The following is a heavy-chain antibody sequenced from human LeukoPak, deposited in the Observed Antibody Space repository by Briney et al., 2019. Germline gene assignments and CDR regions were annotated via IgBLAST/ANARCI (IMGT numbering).Heavy chain of an antibody. CDR2: IYHSGST. Sequence: SETLSLTCTVSGYSISSGYYWGWIRPPPGKGLEWIGNIYHSGSTFYNPSLKSRVTISVDTSKNQFSLKLSSVTTADTAVYYCARGYSSSWYFNWFDPWGQGTLVTVSS. J-gene: IGHJ5*02. CDR3: ARGYSSSWYFNWFDP. V-gene: IGHV4-38-2*02. CDR1: GYSISSGYY. D-gene: IGHD6-13*01.